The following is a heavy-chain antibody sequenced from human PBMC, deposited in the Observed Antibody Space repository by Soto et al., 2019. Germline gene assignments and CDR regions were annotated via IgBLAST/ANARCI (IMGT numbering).Heavy chain of an antibody. CDR3: ARDEAVAGTIWFDP. V-gene: IGHV1-2*02. CDR1: GYTFTGYY. J-gene: IGHJ5*02. D-gene: IGHD6-19*01. Sequence: ASVKVSCKASGYTFTGYYMHWVRQAPGQGLEWMGWINPNSGGTNYALKFQGRVTMTRDTSISTAYMELSRLRSDDTAVYYCARDEAVAGTIWFDPWGQGTLVTVSS. CDR2: INPNSGGT.